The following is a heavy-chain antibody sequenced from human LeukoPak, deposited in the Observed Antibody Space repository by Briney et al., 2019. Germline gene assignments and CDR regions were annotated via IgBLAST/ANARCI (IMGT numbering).Heavy chain of an antibody. CDR1: GFIFSTYS. V-gene: IGHV3-7*01. Sequence: SGGSLRLSCAASGFIFSTYSINWVRQAPGKGLEWVANMNHDGSEKYYIDSVKGRFTISRDNAKNSLYLQMNSLRAEDTAVYYCARDQLYCGGPTCYRTGDDSWGQGTLVTVSS. CDR3: ARDQLYCGGPTCYRTGDDS. CDR2: MNHDGSEK. D-gene: IGHD2-2*02. J-gene: IGHJ4*02.